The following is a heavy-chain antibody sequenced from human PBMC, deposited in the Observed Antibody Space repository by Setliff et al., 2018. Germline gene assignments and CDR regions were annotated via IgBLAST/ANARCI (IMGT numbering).Heavy chain of an antibody. CDR2: IYTSGST. CDR3: ARARDTSGYFQYYFDF. D-gene: IGHD3-22*01. Sequence: SETLSLTCTVSGGSISSYYWSWIRQPAGKGLEWIGRIYTSGSTNYNPSLKSRATMSVDTSKNQFSLKLSSVTAADTAVYYCARARDTSGYFQYYFDFWGQGTLVTVSS. CDR1: GGSISSYY. J-gene: IGHJ4*02. V-gene: IGHV4-4*07.